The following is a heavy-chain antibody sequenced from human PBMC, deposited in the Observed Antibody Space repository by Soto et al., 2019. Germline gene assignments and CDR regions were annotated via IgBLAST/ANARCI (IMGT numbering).Heavy chain of an antibody. CDR2: IYHSGST. CDR3: ARDLGSCSSTSCRPFDY. V-gene: IGHV4-4*02. J-gene: IGHJ4*02. Sequence: QVQLRESGPGLVKTSGTLSLTCAVSGGSISTITWWSWVRQPPGKGLQWIGEIYHSGSTNYNPSLKSRVTLSVDKSKTQLSRELSSVTAADTAVYYCARDLGSCSSTSCRPFDYWGQGTLVTVSS. CDR1: GGSISTITW. D-gene: IGHD2-2*03.